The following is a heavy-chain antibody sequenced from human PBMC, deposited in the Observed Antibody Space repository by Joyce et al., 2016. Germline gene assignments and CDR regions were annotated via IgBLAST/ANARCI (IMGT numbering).Heavy chain of an antibody. CDR2: KKQDGSEK. Sequence: EVQLVESGGGLVQPGGSLRLSCAASKFTFSNYWMSWVRQAQGKGLEWVANKKQDGSEKYYVDSVKGRFTISRDNAKNSLYLQMNSLRAEDTAVYYCARVRDYYGSGSQPLDYWGQGTLVTVSS. V-gene: IGHV3-7*01. J-gene: IGHJ4*02. CDR3: ARVRDYYGSGSQPLDY. D-gene: IGHD3-10*01. CDR1: KFTFSNYW.